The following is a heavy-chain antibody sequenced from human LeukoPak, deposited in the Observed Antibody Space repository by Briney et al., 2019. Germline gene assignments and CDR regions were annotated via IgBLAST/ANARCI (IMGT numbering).Heavy chain of an antibody. Sequence: WHPLSLSCTVSGGSISSLHWSWIRQPPGRGLGGFWNVYYAGITNYNPSLKSRVTISVDTSQNQFSLKMNSVTAADTAVYYCTRDQYHFDRDYFNYDMDVWGKGTTVTVSS. V-gene: IGHV4-59*13. D-gene: IGHD3-22*01. CDR1: GGSISSLH. CDR3: TRDQYHFDRDYFNYDMDV. J-gene: IGHJ6*04. CDR2: VYYAGIT.